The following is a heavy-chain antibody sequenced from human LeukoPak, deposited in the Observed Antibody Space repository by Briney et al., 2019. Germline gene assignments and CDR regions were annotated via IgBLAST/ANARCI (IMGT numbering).Heavy chain of an antibody. CDR1: GYTFTNYY. V-gene: IGHV1-2*02. Sequence: ASVKVSCKASGYTFTNYYIHWVRQAPGQGLEWMGWINTNSGGTTYAQKFQGRVTVTRDTSISTAYTELSRLRSDDTAVYYCARGSETYPNYFDYWGQGTLVTVSS. J-gene: IGHJ4*02. CDR2: INTNSGGT. CDR3: ARGSETYPNYFDY.